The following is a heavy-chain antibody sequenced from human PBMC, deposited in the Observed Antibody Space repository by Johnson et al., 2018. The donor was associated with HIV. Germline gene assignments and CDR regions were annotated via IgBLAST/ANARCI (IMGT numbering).Heavy chain of an antibody. CDR2: ITYDGRNK. Sequence: VQLVESGGVVVQPGRSLRVSCAASGFTFRSYAMHWVRQAPGKGLEWVAVITYDGRNKYYADFVKGRFIISRDNSKNMTNLQMNGLSGEDTADYYCAKDTLLESGFDIWGQGTMVTVSS. V-gene: IGHV3-30*04. CDR1: GFTFRSYA. D-gene: IGHD3-3*02. CDR3: AKDTLLESGFDI. J-gene: IGHJ3*02.